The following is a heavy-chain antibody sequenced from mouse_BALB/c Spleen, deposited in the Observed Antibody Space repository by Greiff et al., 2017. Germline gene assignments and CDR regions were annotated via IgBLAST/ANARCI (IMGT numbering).Heavy chain of an antibody. CDR3: ARKEIYYYGSSYRDYAMDY. V-gene: IGHV2-2*02. CDR1: GFSLTSYG. CDR2: IWSGGST. D-gene: IGHD1-1*01. J-gene: IGHJ4*01. Sequence: QVQLKESVPGLVQPSQSLSITCTVSGFSLTSYGVHWVRQSPGKGLEWLGVIWSGGSTDYNAAFISRLSISKDNSKSQVFFKMNSLQANDTAIYYCARKEIYYYGSSYRDYAMDYWGQGTSVTVSS.